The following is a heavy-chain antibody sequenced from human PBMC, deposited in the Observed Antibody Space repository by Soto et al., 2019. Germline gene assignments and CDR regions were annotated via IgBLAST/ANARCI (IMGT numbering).Heavy chain of an antibody. J-gene: IGHJ5*02. V-gene: IGHV4-34*01. Sequence: SETLSLTCAVYGGSFSGNYWSWIRQPPGKGPQRTGEINHSGSTTYNPPLKSRLTTSADTSNNQLSLKLSSVTAADTAVYYCARWDDYSNYENWFDPRGQGTLVTVSS. CDR2: INHSGST. CDR3: ARWDDYSNYENWFDP. D-gene: IGHD4-4*01. CDR1: GGSFSGNY.